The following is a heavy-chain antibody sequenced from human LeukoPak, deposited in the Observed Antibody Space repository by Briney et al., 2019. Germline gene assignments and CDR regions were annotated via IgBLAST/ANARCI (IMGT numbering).Heavy chain of an antibody. CDR2: IKEDGNEK. CDR1: VDSGLTRW. CDR3: ASAAGWEFAY. D-gene: IGHD1-26*01. V-gene: IGHV3-7*01. Sequence: PGGSLRLSCVASVDSGLTRWMSWVRQAPGKGLEWVATIKEDGNEKHYADSVKGRFTISRDNGKSSLYLQMSSLRVEDTAVYYWASAAGWEFAYWGQGTLVTVSS. J-gene: IGHJ4*02.